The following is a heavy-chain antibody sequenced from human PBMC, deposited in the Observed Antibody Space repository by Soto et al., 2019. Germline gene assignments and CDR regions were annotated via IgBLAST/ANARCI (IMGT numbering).Heavy chain of an antibody. CDR1: GGSFSGYY. J-gene: IGHJ4*02. V-gene: IGHV4-34*01. Sequence: QVQLQQWGAGLLKPSETLSLTCAVYGGSFSGYYWSWIRQPPGKGLEWIGEINHSGSTNYNPSLMCRVTISVDTSKNQFSLKLSSVTAADTAVYYCARGHDAATLAAAGDFDYWGQGTLVTVSS. D-gene: IGHD6-13*01. CDR3: ARGHDAATLAAAGDFDY. CDR2: INHSGST.